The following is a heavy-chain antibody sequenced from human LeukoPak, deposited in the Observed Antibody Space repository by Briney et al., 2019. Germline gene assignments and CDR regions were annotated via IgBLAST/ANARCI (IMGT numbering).Heavy chain of an antibody. CDR2: INHSGST. V-gene: IGHV4-34*01. J-gene: IGHJ3*02. D-gene: IGHD1-7*01. CDR3: ARHDGGWELPDAFDI. Sequence: SETLSLTCAVYGGSFSGYYWSWIRQPPGKGLEWIGEINHSGSTNYNPSLKSRVTISVDTSKNQFSLKLSSVTAADTAVYYCARHDGGWELPDAFDIWGQGTMVTVSS. CDR1: GGSFSGYY.